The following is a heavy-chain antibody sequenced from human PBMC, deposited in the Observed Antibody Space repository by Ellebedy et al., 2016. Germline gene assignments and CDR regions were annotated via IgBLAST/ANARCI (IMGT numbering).Heavy chain of an antibody. Sequence: ASVKVSXXASGYTFTSYYMHWVRQAPGQGLEWMGIINPSGGSTSYAQKFQGRVTMTRDTSTSTVYMELSSLRSEDTAVYYCARDRGIAVAGKAAVYFDYWGQGTLVTVSS. J-gene: IGHJ4*02. CDR2: INPSGGST. CDR1: GYTFTSYY. CDR3: ARDRGIAVAGKAAVYFDY. V-gene: IGHV1-46*01. D-gene: IGHD6-19*01.